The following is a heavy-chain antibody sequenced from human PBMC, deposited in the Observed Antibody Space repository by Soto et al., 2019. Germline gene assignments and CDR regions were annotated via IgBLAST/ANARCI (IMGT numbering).Heavy chain of an antibody. CDR3: ARRGSGGEFYYYYYGMDV. D-gene: IGHD5-12*01. CDR1: GGSISSSSYY. V-gene: IGHV4-39*01. Sequence: PSETLSLTCTVSGGSISSSSYYWGWIRQPPGKGLEWIGSIYYSGSTYYNPSLKSRVTISVDTSKNQFSLKLSSVTAADTAVYYCARRGSGGEFYYYYYGMDVWGQGTTVTV. J-gene: IGHJ6*02. CDR2: IYYSGST.